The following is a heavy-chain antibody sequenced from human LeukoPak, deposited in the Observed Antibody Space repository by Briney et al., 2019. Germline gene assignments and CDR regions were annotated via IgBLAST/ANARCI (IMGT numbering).Heavy chain of an antibody. CDR3: AREIVVVVAAQISGGNWFDP. CDR1: GDSVSSNSAA. Sequence: SQTLSLTCAISGDSVSSNSAAWNWIRQSPSRGLEWLGRTYYRSKWYNDYAVSVKSRITINPDTSKNQFSLQLNSVTPEDTAVYYCAREIVVVVAAQISGGNWFDPWGQGTLVTVSS. V-gene: IGHV6-1*01. CDR2: TYYRSKWYN. D-gene: IGHD2-15*01. J-gene: IGHJ5*02.